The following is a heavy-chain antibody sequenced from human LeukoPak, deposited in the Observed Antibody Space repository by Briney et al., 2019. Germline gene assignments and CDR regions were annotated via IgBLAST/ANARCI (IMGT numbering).Heavy chain of an antibody. CDR1: GLTFSSYG. CDR3: AREPNYYDSSGYTDYFDY. Sequence: GGSLRLSCAASGLTFSSYGMHWVRQAPGKGLEWVTVISYDGSNTYYADSVKGRFSISRDNSKNTLYLQMNSLRAEDTAVYYCAREPNYYDSSGYTDYFDYWGQGTLVTVSS. CDR2: ISYDGSNT. J-gene: IGHJ4*02. V-gene: IGHV3-30*03. D-gene: IGHD3-22*01.